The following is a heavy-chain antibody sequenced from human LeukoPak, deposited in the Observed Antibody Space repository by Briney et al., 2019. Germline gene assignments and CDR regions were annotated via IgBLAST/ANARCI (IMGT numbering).Heavy chain of an antibody. CDR2: INTNTGNP. J-gene: IGHJ6*03. D-gene: IGHD3-3*01. CDR3: ARAYDFWSGYYTDYYYYYMDV. V-gene: IGHV7-4-1*04. Sequence: GASVKVSCKASGYTFTSYYMHWVRQAPGQGLEWMGWINTNTGNPTYAQGFTGRFVFSLDTSVSMAYLQISSLKAEDTAVYYCARAYDFWSGYYTDYYYYYMDVWGKGTTVTVSS. CDR1: GYTFTSYY.